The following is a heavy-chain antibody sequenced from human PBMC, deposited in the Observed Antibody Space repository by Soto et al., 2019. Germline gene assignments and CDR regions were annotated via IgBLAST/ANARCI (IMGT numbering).Heavy chain of an antibody. J-gene: IGHJ4*02. CDR3: ARDFAYFDS. V-gene: IGHV4-61*01. D-gene: IGHD3-3*01. CDR2: VYHTGRT. Sequence: SETLSLTCTVSGGSFMSGSYSWSWIRQPPGKGLEWIGYVYHTGRTSYNPSLKSRVSISMDTSKNQFSLNLDSVTAADTAVYFCARDFAYFDSWGQGTLVTVSS. CDR1: GGSFMSGSYS.